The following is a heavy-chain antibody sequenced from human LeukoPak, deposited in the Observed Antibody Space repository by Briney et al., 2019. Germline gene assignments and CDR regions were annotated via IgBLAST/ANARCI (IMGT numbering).Heavy chain of an antibody. D-gene: IGHD6-13*01. V-gene: IGHV4-4*07. Sequence: PSETLSLTCTVSGGSISSYYWTWIRQPAGKGLEWIGRIYTSGSTNYNPSLRSRVTMSVDTSKSQFSLRLTSLTAADTAVYYCARMDGSSWYELDYWGQGTLVTVSS. CDR3: ARMDGSSWYELDY. CDR1: GGSISSYY. CDR2: IYTSGST. J-gene: IGHJ4*02.